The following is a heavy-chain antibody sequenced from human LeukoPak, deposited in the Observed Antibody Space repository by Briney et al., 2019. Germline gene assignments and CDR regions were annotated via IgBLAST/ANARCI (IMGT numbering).Heavy chain of an antibody. CDR3: ARDYCSSTSCLFDY. CDR2: INPNSGDT. CDR1: GYTFTSYA. V-gene: IGHV1-2*06. Sequence: GASVKVSCKASGYTFTSYAMNWVRQAPGQGLEWMGRINPNSGDTNYAQKFQGGVAMTRDTSISTAFMELTRLRSDDTAVCYCARDYCSSTSCLFDYWGQGTLVTVSS. J-gene: IGHJ4*02. D-gene: IGHD2-2*01.